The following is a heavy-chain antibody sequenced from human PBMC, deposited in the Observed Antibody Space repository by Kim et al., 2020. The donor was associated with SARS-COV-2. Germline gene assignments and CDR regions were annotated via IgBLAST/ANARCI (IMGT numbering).Heavy chain of an antibody. D-gene: IGHD1-26*01. V-gene: IGHV2-5*02. CDR2: IYWDDDK. CDR3: AHNGPLTPTPAWDVGYFQH. Sequence: SGPTLVNPTQTLTLTCTFSGFSLTTSGLGVAWIRQPPGKALEWLAVIYWDDDKRYSPSLTSRLTVTKDTSKDQVVLTMTNVDPVDTATYFCAHNGPLTPTPAWDVGYFQHWGPGTLVTVSS. J-gene: IGHJ1*01. CDR1: GFSLTTSGLG.